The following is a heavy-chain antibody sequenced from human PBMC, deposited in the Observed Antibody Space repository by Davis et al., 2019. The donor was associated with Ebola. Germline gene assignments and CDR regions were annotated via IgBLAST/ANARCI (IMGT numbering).Heavy chain of an antibody. Sequence: SETLSLTCTVSGGSVSSGSYYWSWIRQPPGKGLEWIGYIYYSGSTNYNPSLKSRATISVDKSKNQFSLKLSSVTAADTAVYYCARVERYYYDSSGYRAGYGMDVWGQGTTVTVSS. CDR3: ARVERYYYDSSGYRAGYGMDV. CDR1: GGSVSSGSYY. D-gene: IGHD3-22*01. J-gene: IGHJ6*02. V-gene: IGHV4-61*01. CDR2: IYYSGST.